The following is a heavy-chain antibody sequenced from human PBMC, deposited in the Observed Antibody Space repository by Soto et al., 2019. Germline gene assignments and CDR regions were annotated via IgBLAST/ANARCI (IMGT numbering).Heavy chain of an antibody. Sequence: SETLSLTCTVSGGSISSYYWSWIRQPPGKGLEWIGYIYYSGSTNYNPSLKSRVTISVDTSKNQFSLKLSSVTAADTAVYYCGRGGIAVAGARDAFDIWGQGKMVTVSS. CDR3: GRGGIAVAGARDAFDI. V-gene: IGHV4-59*01. J-gene: IGHJ3*02. D-gene: IGHD6-19*01. CDR1: GGSISSYY. CDR2: IYYSGST.